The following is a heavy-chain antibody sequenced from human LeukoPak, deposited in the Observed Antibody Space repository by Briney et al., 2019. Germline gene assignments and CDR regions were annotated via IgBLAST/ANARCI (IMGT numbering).Heavy chain of an antibody. CDR1: GFTFTSYA. Sequence: GGSLRLSCAASGFTFTSYAMNWVRQAPGKGLVWVSCINSDGSSTSYADSVKGRFTISRDNAKNTLYLQMNSLRAEDTAVYYCARDVYYGSGSYSNDAFDVWGQGTMVTVSS. J-gene: IGHJ3*01. CDR3: ARDVYYGSGSYSNDAFDV. V-gene: IGHV3-74*01. D-gene: IGHD3-10*01. CDR2: INSDGSST.